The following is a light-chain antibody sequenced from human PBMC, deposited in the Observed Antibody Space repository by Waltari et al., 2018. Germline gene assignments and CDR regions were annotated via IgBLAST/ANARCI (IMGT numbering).Light chain of an antibody. Sequence: DIQMTQSPSSLSASVGDTVTITCQASQGIGNNLNWYQQKPGKAPNLLIYRASSLQSGIPSRFSGSGSGTDFTLIISSLQPEDFATYYCQQGYSYPFTFGPGTKLDIK. J-gene: IGKJ3*01. V-gene: IGKV1-16*01. CDR3: QQGYSYPFT. CDR2: RAS. CDR1: QGIGNN.